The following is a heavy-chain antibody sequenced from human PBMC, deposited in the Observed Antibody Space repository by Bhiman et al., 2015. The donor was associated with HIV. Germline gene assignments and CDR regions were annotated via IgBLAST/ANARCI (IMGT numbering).Heavy chain of an antibody. V-gene: IGHV3-43*01. Sequence: EVQLVESGGVVVQPGGSLRLSCAASGFTFDDYTMHWVRQAPGKGLEWVSLITWDGGSTYYADSVKGRFTISRDNSKNSLYLQMNSLRIEDTALYYCAKDIKYDYVWGSWGFDYWGQGTLVTVSS. CDR1: GFTFDDYT. CDR3: AKDIKYDYVWGSWGFDY. D-gene: IGHD3-16*01. CDR2: ITWDGGST. J-gene: IGHJ4*02.